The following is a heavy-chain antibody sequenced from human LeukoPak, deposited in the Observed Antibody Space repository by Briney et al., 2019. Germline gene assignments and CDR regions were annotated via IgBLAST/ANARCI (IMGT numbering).Heavy chain of an antibody. D-gene: IGHD1-1*01. CDR2: IWSGGTTG. Sequence: PGGSLRLSCAASGFTFDDYGMSWVRQAPGKGLEWVALIWSGGTTGLYADSVKGRFTISRDTSMLYLQMNSLRVEDTAVYYCARDIWNDGNYYMDVWGKGTTVTVSS. CDR3: ARDIWNDGNYYMDV. J-gene: IGHJ6*03. CDR1: GFTFDDYG. V-gene: IGHV3-33*08.